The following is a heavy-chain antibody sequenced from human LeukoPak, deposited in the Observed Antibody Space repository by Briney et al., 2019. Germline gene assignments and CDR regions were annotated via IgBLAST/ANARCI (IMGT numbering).Heavy chain of an antibody. V-gene: IGHV3-23*01. CDR3: ATDVLYSSGWYEWY. D-gene: IGHD6-19*01. CDR1: GFTFSSYA. Sequence: GGSLRLSCAASGFTFSSYAMSWVRQAPGKGLEWVSAISGSGGSTYYADSVKGRFTISRDNSKNTLYLQMNSLGAEDTAVYYCATDVLYSSGWYEWYWGQGTLVTVSS. CDR2: ISGSGGST. J-gene: IGHJ4*02.